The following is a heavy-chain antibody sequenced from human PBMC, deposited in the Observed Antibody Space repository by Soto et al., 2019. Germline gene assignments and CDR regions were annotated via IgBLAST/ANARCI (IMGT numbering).Heavy chain of an antibody. D-gene: IGHD2-15*01. CDR3: ARSYRRYCSGGSCYSYYYYYMDV. V-gene: IGHV4-59*01. J-gene: IGHJ6*03. Sequence: QVQLQESGPGLVKPSETLSLTCTVSGGSISSYYWSWIRQPPGKGLEWIGYIYYSGSTNYNPSRMSRVTISVDTSKNQFSLKLSSVTSADTAVYYCARSYRRYCSGGSCYSYYYYYMDVWGKGTTVTVSS. CDR1: GGSISSYY. CDR2: IYYSGST.